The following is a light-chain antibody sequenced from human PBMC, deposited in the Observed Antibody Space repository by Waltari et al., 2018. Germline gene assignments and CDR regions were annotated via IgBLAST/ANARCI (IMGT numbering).Light chain of an antibody. J-gene: IGLJ3*02. CDR3: AAWDASLSSWL. V-gene: IGLV1-36*01. Sequence: QSVLTPPPSVSGAPRQRVTISCSGSSSNIGHNSVNWYQQLPGKPPKLLIYYDDLLSSGVSDRFSGSKSGTSASLAIAGLQSEDEAHYYCAAWDASLSSWLFGGGTKLTVL. CDR1: SSNIGHNS. CDR2: YDD.